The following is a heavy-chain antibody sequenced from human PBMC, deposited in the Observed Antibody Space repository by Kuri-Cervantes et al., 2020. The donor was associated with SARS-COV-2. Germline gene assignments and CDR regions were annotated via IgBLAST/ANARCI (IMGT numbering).Heavy chain of an antibody. CDR1: GGSFSGYY. CDR3: ARGRPVTTFYRTSYFDY. CDR2: INHSGST. D-gene: IGHD4-17*01. V-gene: IGHV4-34*01. Sequence: ESLKISWAVYGGSFSGYYWSWIRQPPGKGLEWIGEINHSGSTNYNPSLKSRVTISVDTSKNQFSLKLSSVTAADTAVYYCARGRPVTTFYRTSYFDYWGQGTLVTVSS. J-gene: IGHJ4*02.